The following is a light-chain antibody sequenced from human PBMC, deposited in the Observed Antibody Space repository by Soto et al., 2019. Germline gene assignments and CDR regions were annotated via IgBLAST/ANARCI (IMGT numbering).Light chain of an antibody. Sequence: EIVMTKSPATLSVPPGERATLSCRASQSVSSNLAWYQQKPGQAPRLLIYGASTRATGIPARFSGSGSGTEFTLTISSLQSEDFAVYYCQQYNNWPPVTFGQGTKVDI. CDR1: QSVSSN. CDR3: QQYNNWPPVT. CDR2: GAS. J-gene: IGKJ1*01. V-gene: IGKV3-15*01.